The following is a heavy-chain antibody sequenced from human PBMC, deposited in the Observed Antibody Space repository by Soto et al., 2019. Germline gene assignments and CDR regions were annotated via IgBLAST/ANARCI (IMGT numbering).Heavy chain of an antibody. CDR3: ARDRGGGPLNWFDP. CDR2: INANSGGT. Sequence: GASVKVSCKASGYTFTGYYMHWVRQAPGQGLEWMGWINANSGGTNYAQKLQGRVTMTTDTSMSTAYMELRSLRSDDTAVYYCARDRGGGPLNWFDPWGQGTLVTVSS. J-gene: IGHJ5*02. CDR1: GYTFTGYY. D-gene: IGHD2-15*01. V-gene: IGHV1-2*02.